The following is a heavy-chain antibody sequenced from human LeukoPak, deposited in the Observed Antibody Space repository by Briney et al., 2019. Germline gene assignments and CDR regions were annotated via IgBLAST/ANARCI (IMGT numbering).Heavy chain of an antibody. CDR2: VYYSGST. J-gene: IGHJ1*01. V-gene: IGHV4-59*08. CDR1: GFTFSSYS. Sequence: GSLRLSCAASGFTFSSYSMNWVRQPPGRGLEWIGFVYYSGSTKYNPSLKSRVTISVDTSKNQFSLKLTSVTAADTAVYYCARYGSGSYSDDHFQHWGQGTLVTVSS. D-gene: IGHD3-10*01. CDR3: ARYGSGSYSDDHFQH.